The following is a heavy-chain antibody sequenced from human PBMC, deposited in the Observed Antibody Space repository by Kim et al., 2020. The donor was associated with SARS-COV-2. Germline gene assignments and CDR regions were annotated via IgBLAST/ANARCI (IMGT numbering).Heavy chain of an antibody. CDR2: LNQDGSDK. Sequence: GGSLRLSCAASGFTFSDYWMRWVRHSPGKGLEWVADLNQDGSDKHYMESVKGRFTISRDNAKNSLFLQMDSLRAEDAALYYCARGGSYSFEYCSQVTLVT. D-gene: IGHD6-13*01. V-gene: IGHV3-7*01. J-gene: IGHJ4*02. CDR1: GFTFSDYW. CDR3: ARGGSYSFEY.